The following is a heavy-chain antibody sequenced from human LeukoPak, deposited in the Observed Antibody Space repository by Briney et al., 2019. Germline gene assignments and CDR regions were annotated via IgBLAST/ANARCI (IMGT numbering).Heavy chain of an antibody. J-gene: IGHJ4*02. CDR1: GFTFNNYE. CDR3: ARGDSSGSYWEFPFDY. Sequence: GGSLRLSCAASGFTFNNYEMNWVRQAPGKGLEWVSFITSNGSTIYYADSVKGRFTISRDNAKNSLYLQMNSLRDEDTAVYYCARGDSSGSYWEFPFDYWGQGTLVTVSS. V-gene: IGHV3-48*03. CDR2: ITSNGSTI. D-gene: IGHD3-22*01.